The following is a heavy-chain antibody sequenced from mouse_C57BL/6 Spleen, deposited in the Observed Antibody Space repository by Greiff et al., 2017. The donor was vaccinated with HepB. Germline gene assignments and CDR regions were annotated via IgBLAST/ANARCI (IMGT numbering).Heavy chain of an antibody. CDR3: TRYEYYGPLPY. CDR2: IDPETGGT. D-gene: IGHD1-1*01. J-gene: IGHJ2*01. CDR1: GYTFTDYE. V-gene: IGHV1-15*01. Sequence: VQLQQSGAELVRPGASVTLSCKASGYTFTDYEMHWVKQTPVHGLEWIGAIDPETGGTAYNQKFKGKAILTADKSSSTAYMELRSLPSEDSAVYYCTRYEYYGPLPYWGQGTTLTVSS.